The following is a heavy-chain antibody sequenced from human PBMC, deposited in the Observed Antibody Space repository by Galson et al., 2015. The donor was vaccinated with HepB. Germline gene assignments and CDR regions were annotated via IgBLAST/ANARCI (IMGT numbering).Heavy chain of an antibody. CDR1: GGSISSGRYY. CDR2: IYYSGST. CDR3: ARGGYSGYDYNY. V-gene: IGHV4-31*03. Sequence: TLSLTCTVSGGSISSGRYYWGWIRQHPGKGLEWIGYIYYSGSTSYNPSLKSRVTISVDTSKNQFSLKLRSVTAADAAVYYCARGGYSGYDYNYWGQGTLVTVSS. J-gene: IGHJ4*02. D-gene: IGHD5-12*01.